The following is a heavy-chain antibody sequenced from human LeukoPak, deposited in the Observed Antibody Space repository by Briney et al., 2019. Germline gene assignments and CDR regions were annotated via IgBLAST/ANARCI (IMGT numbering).Heavy chain of an antibody. D-gene: IGHD3-22*01. CDR2: INWNGGST. V-gene: IGHV3-20*01. CDR1: GFTFSSYS. CDR3: ASPPAGYYDSSGYYYRDY. J-gene: IGHJ4*02. Sequence: PGGSLRLSCAASGFTFSSYSMNWVRQAPGKGLEWVSGINWNGGSTGYADSVKGRFTISRDNAKNSLYLQMNSLRAEDTALYHCASPPAGYYDSSGYYYRDYWGQGTLVTVSS.